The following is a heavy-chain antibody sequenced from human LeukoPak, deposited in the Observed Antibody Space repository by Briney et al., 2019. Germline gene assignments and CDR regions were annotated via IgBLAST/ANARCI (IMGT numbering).Heavy chain of an antibody. V-gene: IGHV6-1*01. CDR1: GDNVSSSYVT. D-gene: IGHD1-26*01. CDR3: AGDRGVGAAVFFDF. Sequence: SQTLSLTCAISGDNVSSSYVTWNWIRQSPSRGLEWLGRTYYRSKWYNDYAVSVKSRMTIIPDTSKNQFSLHLNSVTPDDTALYYCAGDRGVGAAVFFDFWGLGTLVTVSS. J-gene: IGHJ4*02. CDR2: TYYRSKWYN.